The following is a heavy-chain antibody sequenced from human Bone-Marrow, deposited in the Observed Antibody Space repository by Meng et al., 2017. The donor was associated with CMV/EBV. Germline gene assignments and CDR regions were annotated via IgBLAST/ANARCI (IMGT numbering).Heavy chain of an antibody. CDR2: ISSSSSYI. CDR3: ARAPRGSPGNY. J-gene: IGHJ4*02. Sequence: GESLKISCAASGFTFSSYSMNWVRQAPGKGLEWVSSISSSSSYIYYADSVKGRFTISRDNAKNSLYLQMNSLRAEDTAVYYCARAPRGSPGNYWGQGTLVTFSS. V-gene: IGHV3-21*01. D-gene: IGHD1-26*01. CDR1: GFTFSSYS.